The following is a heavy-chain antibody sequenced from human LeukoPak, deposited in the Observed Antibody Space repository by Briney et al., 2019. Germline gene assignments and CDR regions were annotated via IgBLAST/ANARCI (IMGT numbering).Heavy chain of an antibody. CDR2: ISSSGSTI. D-gene: IGHD2-8*01. J-gene: IGHJ4*01. Sequence: HPGGSLRLSCAASGFTFSSYEMNWVRQAPGKGLEWVSYISSSGSTIYYADSVKGRFTISRDNAKNSLYLQMNSLRPDDTALYYCSTDPRLLIYWGHGTLVTVSS. CDR3: STDPRLLIY. V-gene: IGHV3-48*03. CDR1: GFTFSSYE.